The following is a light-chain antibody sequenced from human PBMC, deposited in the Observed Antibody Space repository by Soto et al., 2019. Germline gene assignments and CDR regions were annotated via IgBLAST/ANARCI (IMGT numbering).Light chain of an antibody. CDR1: QSVSSN. CDR2: GAS. Sequence: EIVMTQSPATLSVSPGERATLACRASQSVSSNLAWYQQKLGQAPRLLIYGASTRATGIPARFSGSGSGTEFTLTISSLQSEDFAVYYCQQSNYWPPTFGGGTKVEIK. CDR3: QQSNYWPPT. V-gene: IGKV3-15*01. J-gene: IGKJ4*01.